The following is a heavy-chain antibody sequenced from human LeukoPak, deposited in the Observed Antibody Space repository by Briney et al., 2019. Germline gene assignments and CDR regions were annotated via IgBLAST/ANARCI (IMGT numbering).Heavy chain of an antibody. CDR3: AKDLGYGSNWFDP. D-gene: IGHD5-18*01. J-gene: IGHJ5*02. Sequence: PGGSLRLSCAASGFTFSSHGMHWVRQAPGKGLEWVALIWYDGSKKNYADSVKGRFTISRDDSKSTLYLQINSLRAEDTAVYYCAKDLGYGSNWFDPWGQGTLVTVSS. CDR1: GFTFSSHG. V-gene: IGHV3-33*06. CDR2: IWYDGSKK.